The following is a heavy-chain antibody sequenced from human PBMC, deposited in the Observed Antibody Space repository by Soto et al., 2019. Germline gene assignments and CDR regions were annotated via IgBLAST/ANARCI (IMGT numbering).Heavy chain of an antibody. Sequence: GGSLRLSCAASGFTFSDYYMSWIRQAPGKGLEWVSYISSSGSTIYYADSVKGRFTISRDNAKNSLYLQMNSLRAEDTAVYYCARGLQGSHCTTGVCYGYGFDYWGQGTLVTVSS. CDR2: ISSSGSTI. V-gene: IGHV3-11*01. D-gene: IGHD2-8*01. J-gene: IGHJ4*02. CDR1: GFTFSDYY. CDR3: ARGLQGSHCTTGVCYGYGFDY.